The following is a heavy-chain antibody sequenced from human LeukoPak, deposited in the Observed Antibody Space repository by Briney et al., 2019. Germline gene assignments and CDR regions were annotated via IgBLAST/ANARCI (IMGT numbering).Heavy chain of an antibody. CDR1: GYFISSGYY. Sequence: SETLSLTCAVSGYFISSGYYWGWIRQPPGKGLEWIGSIYHSGSTYYNPSLKSRVTISVDTSKNQFSLKLSSVTAADTAVYYCARAGYCSGGSCYSWFDPWGQGTLVTVSS. D-gene: IGHD2-15*01. J-gene: IGHJ5*02. V-gene: IGHV4-38-2*01. CDR2: IYHSGST. CDR3: ARAGYCSGGSCYSWFDP.